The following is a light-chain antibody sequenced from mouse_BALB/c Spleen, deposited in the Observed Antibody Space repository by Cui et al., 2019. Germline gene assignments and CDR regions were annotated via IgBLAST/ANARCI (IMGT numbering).Light chain of an antibody. CDR3: RKYDNRWT. CDR1: HDINKH. V-gene: IGKV19-93*01. Sequence: DIQMTQSPSSLSASLGGPVTITCKASHDINKHIPLFQHKPGKGPRLLIHYASTGQTGIPSRFSGSGSGRDYAFSISNLEPEDIATYDCRKYDNRWTFGGGTKLEIK. CDR2: YAS. J-gene: IGKJ1*01.